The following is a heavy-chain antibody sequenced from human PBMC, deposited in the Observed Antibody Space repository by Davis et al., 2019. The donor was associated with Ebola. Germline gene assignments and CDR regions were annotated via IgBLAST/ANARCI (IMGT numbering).Heavy chain of an antibody. CDR2: IGARDEGI. CDR3: ARRILGDSRGAVDV. CDR1: GFSFNIYG. Sequence: PGGSLRLSCAASGFSFNIYGMYWFRQPPGKGLEWVSYIGARDEGISYADSVKGRFTISRDNAKDSLYLHMNSLRDDDMAVYYCARRILGDSRGAVDVWGQGTTVTVSS. V-gene: IGHV3-48*02. J-gene: IGHJ6*02. D-gene: IGHD2-15*01.